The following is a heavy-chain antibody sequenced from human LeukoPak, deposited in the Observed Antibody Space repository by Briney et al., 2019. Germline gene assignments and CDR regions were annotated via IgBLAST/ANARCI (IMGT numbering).Heavy chain of an antibody. CDR1: GYSISSGYY. CDR2: IYHSGST. D-gene: IGHD3-9*01. V-gene: IGHV4-38-2*02. J-gene: IGHJ5*02. Sequence: SETLSLTCTVSGYSISSGYYWGWIRQPPGKGLEWIGSIYHSGSTYYNPSLKSRVTISVDTSKNQFSLKLSSVTAADTAVYYCARERAYYDILPRWFDPWGQGSLVTVSS. CDR3: ARERAYYDILPRWFDP.